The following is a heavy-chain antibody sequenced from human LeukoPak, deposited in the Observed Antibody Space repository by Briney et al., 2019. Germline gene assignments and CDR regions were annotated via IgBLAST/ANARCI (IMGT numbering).Heavy chain of an antibody. D-gene: IGHD3-10*01. J-gene: IGHJ4*02. CDR3: ARDITMVRGVIY. Sequence: GASVKVSCKASGGTFSSYAISWVRQAPGQGLEWMGRIIPILGIANYAQKFQGRVAITADKSTSTAYMELSSLRSEDTAVYYCARDITMVRGVIYWGQGTLVTVSS. CDR1: GGTFSSYA. CDR2: IIPILGIA. V-gene: IGHV1-69*04.